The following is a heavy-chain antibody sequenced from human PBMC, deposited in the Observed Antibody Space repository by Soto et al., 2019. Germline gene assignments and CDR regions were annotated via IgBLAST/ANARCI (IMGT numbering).Heavy chain of an antibody. Sequence: ASVKVSCKASGGTFSSYAISWVRQAPGQGLEWMGGIIPIFGTANYAQKFQGRVRITADESTSTAYMELSSLRSEDTAVYYCARDGGGSGSLLFDYWGQGTLVTVSS. CDR2: IIPIFGTA. V-gene: IGHV1-69*13. J-gene: IGHJ4*02. CDR3: ARDGGGSGSLLFDY. CDR1: GGTFSSYA. D-gene: IGHD3-10*01.